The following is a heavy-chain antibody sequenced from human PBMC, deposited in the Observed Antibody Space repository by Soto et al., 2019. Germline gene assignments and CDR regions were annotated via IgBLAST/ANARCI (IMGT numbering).Heavy chain of an antibody. D-gene: IGHD6-13*01. V-gene: IGHV1-69*12. J-gene: IGHJ6*02. CDR1: GGIFSDFS. CDR3: ASSLRMPGNGNYYYGMDV. Sequence: QVQLVQSGAEVKKPGSSLKVSCKASGGIFSDFSFSWVRQAPGQGLEWMGGIMPIFGGPDYAQRFRGRVTITADEVTRTAFMELRGLTSEDTATYYCASSLRMPGNGNYYYGMDVWGQGTTVTVSS. CDR2: IMPIFGGP.